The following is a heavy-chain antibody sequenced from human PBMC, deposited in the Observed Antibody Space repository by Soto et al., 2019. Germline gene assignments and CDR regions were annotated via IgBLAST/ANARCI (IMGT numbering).Heavy chain of an antibody. Sequence: QVQLVQSGAEVKKPGSSVKVSCKASGGTFSSYAISWVRQAPGQGLEWMGGIIPIFGTANYAQKFQGRVTITADESTSTAYMELSTLRSEDTAVYYCARVYGVYTEYSSSWAGCFDYWGQGTLVTVSS. CDR3: ARVYGVYTEYSSSWAGCFDY. V-gene: IGHV1-69*12. CDR1: GGTFSSYA. D-gene: IGHD6-13*01. CDR2: IIPIFGTA. J-gene: IGHJ4*02.